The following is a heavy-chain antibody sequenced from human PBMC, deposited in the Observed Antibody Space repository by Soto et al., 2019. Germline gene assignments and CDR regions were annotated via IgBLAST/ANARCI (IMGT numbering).Heavy chain of an antibody. Sequence: EVQLVESGGGLVKPGGSLRLSCAASGFTFSSYSMNWVRQAPGKGLEWVSSISSSSSYIYYADSVKGRFTISRDNAKNSLYLQMNSLSAEDPAVYYCAMGYDSSGYLFDYWGQGTLVTVSS. V-gene: IGHV3-21*01. CDR1: GFTFSSYS. CDR3: AMGYDSSGYLFDY. J-gene: IGHJ4*02. CDR2: ISSSSSYI. D-gene: IGHD3-22*01.